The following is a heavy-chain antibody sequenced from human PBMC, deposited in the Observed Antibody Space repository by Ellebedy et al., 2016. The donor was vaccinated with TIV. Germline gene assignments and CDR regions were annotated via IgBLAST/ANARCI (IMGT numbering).Heavy chain of an antibody. CDR3: ARERRPVVPAAIHSSYYFDY. Sequence: SETLSLXXTVSGYSISSGYYWGWIRQPPGKGLEWIGEINHSGSTNYNPSLKSRVTISVDTSKNQFSLKLSSVTAADTAVYYCARERRPVVPAAIHSSYYFDYWGQGTLVTVSS. V-gene: IGHV4-38-2*02. J-gene: IGHJ4*02. CDR2: INHSGST. CDR1: GYSISSGYY. D-gene: IGHD2-2*02.